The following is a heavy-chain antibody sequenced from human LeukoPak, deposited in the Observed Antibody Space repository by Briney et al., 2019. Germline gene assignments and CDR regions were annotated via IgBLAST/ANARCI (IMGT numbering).Heavy chain of an antibody. CDR2: INPNSGGT. CDR1: GYTFTGYY. Sequence: ASVKASCKASGYTFTGYYMHWVRQAPGQGLEWMGRINPNSGGTNYAQKFQGRVTMTRDTSISTAYMELSRLRSDDTAVYYCARLRLWAGGYFDYWGQGTMVTVSS. V-gene: IGHV1-2*06. CDR3: ARLRLWAGGYFDY. J-gene: IGHJ4*02. D-gene: IGHD3-16*01.